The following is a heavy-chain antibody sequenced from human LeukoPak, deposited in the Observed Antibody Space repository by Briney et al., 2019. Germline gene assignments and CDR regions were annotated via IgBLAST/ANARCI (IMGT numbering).Heavy chain of an antibody. CDR1: IGSMANFY. J-gene: IGHJ4*02. V-gene: IGHV4-59*08. CDR2: IYFVGST. CDR3: ARNGSVGYNYSRFDY. D-gene: IGHD5-18*01. Sequence: PSETLSLTCSVSIGSMANFYWSWIRQPPGKGLEWIGHIYFVGSTDYNPSLKSRVTISVDMSKNQFSLRLTSMTAADTAVYYCARNGSVGYNYSRFDYWGQGILVTVS.